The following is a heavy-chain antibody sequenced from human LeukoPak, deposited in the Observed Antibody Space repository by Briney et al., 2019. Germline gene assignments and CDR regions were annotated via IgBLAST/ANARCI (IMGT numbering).Heavy chain of an antibody. CDR3: ARDGAEGDNSAFDI. V-gene: IGHV3-72*01. Sequence: PGGSLRLSCAASGVTLSDHHMDWVRQAPGKGLEWVGRTRDKRRGYTTEYAASVKGRFTISRDDSNTLVYLQMNSLKTEDTAVYFCARDGAEGDNSAFDIWGQGTVVTVPS. J-gene: IGHJ3*02. CDR2: TRDKRRGYTT. D-gene: IGHD3-22*01. CDR1: GVTLSDHH.